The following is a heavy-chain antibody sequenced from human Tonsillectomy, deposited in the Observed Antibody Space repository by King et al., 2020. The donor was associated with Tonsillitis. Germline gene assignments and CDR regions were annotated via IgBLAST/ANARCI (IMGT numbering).Heavy chain of an antibody. Sequence: QLQESGPGLVKASETLSVTCNVSGGSTSSSSYYWGWIRQPPGEGLEWIVSIYYSGNTYYNPSLKSRVTISVDTSKNQFSLKVNSATAADTAVYYCARHREVRWLHFDAWGQGNLVTVSS. CDR1: GGSTSSSSYY. V-gene: IGHV4-39*01. CDR3: ARHREVRWLHFDA. CDR2: IYYSGNT. D-gene: IGHD5-24*01. J-gene: IGHJ4*02.